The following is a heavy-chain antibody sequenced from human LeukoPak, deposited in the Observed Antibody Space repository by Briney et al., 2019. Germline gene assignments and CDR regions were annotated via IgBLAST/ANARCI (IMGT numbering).Heavy chain of an antibody. CDR2: ISGSGGST. CDR3: AKDSCSSTSCPVDY. J-gene: IGHJ4*02. Sequence: GGSLRLSCAASGFTFSSYAMSWVRQAPVKGLEWVSAISGSGGSTYYADSVKGRFTISRDNSKNTLYLQMNSLRAEDTAVYYCAKDSCSSTSCPVDYWGQGTLVTVSS. V-gene: IGHV3-23*01. D-gene: IGHD2-2*01. CDR1: GFTFSSYA.